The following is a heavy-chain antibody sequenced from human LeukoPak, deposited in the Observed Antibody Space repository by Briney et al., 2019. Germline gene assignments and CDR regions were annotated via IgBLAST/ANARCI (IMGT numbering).Heavy chain of an antibody. CDR1: GYTFTSYA. CDR3: ARSLQWLVGDY. J-gene: IGHJ4*02. D-gene: IGHD6-19*01. Sequence: GASVKVSCKASGYTFTSYAMHWARQAPGQRLEWMGWINAGNGNTKYSQKFQGRVTITRDTSASTAYMELSSLRSEDTAVYYCARSLQWLVGDYWGQGTLVTVSS. V-gene: IGHV1-3*01. CDR2: INAGNGNT.